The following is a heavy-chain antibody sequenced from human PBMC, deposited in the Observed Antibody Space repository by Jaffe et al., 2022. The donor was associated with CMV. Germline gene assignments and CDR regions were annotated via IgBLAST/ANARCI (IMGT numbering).Heavy chain of an antibody. J-gene: IGHJ4*02. CDR3: ARHDPYRDGYTSFDY. D-gene: IGHD5-12*01. CDR1: GGSISSYY. Sequence: QVQLQESGPGLVKPSETLSLTCTVSGGSISSYYWSWIRQPPGKGLEWIGYIYYSGSTNYNPSLKSRVTISVDTSKNQFSLKLSSVTAADTAVYYCARHDPYRDGYTSFDYWGQGTLVTVSS. V-gene: IGHV4-59*08. CDR2: IYYSGST.